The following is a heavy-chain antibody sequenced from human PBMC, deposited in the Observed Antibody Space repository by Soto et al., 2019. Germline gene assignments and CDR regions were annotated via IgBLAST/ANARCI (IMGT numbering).Heavy chain of an antibody. V-gene: IGHV3-9*01. Sequence: EVQLVESGGGLVQPGRSLTLSCVASGSTFHDYAMHWVRQTPGKGLEWVSGIFWKSGGVGYADSVKGRFTVSRDNTKNSLSSQMNSLRPEDTALYYCGADLRPGGLDSWGQGTLVIVSS. CDR3: GADLRPGGLDS. J-gene: IGHJ1*01. CDR2: IFWKSGGV. CDR1: GSTFHDYA. D-gene: IGHD2-21*01.